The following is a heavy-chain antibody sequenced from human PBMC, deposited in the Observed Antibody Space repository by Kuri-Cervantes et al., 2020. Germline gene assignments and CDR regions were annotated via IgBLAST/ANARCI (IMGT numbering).Heavy chain of an antibody. D-gene: IGHD3-22*01. J-gene: IGHJ4*02. CDR2: ISGSSGYI. CDR3: AKRGARYYDSSRGYFDY. Sequence: GGSLRLSCAASGFTFTTYSMNWVRQAPGKGLEWVSSISGSSGYIYYADSLKGRFTISRDNSKNTLYLQMNSLRAEDTAVYYCAKRGARYYDSSRGYFDYWGQGTLVTVSS. CDR1: GFTFTTYS. V-gene: IGHV3-21*04.